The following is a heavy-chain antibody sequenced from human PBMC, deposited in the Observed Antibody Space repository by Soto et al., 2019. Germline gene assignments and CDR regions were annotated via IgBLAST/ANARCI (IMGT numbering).Heavy chain of an antibody. CDR2: IYYSGST. Sequence: SETLSLTCTVSGGSISSSSYYWGWIRQPPGKGLEWIGSIYYSGSTYYNPSLKSRVTISVDTSKNQFSLKLSSVTAADTAVYYCARHGIANLYFDYWGQGTLVTSPQ. J-gene: IGHJ4*02. D-gene: IGHD3-3*01. CDR3: ARHGIANLYFDY. CDR1: GGSISSSSYY. V-gene: IGHV4-39*01.